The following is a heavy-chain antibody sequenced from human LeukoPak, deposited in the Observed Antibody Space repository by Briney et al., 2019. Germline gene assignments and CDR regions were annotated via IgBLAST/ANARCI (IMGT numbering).Heavy chain of an antibody. J-gene: IGHJ4*02. CDR1: GFTVTNNY. Sequence: GGSLRLSCAVSGFTVTNNYMMWVRQAPGKGLEYISVIYNDGSTYYVDSVRGRFTISRDSAKNILFLQMSSLRAEDTAVYFCARLQSDYDILAAYGKSWGQGTLVTVLS. CDR3: ARLQSDYDILAAYGKS. CDR2: IYNDGST. V-gene: IGHV3-66*01. D-gene: IGHD3-9*01.